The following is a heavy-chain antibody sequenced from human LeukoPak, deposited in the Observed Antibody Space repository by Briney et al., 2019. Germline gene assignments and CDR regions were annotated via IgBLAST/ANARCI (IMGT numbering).Heavy chain of an antibody. V-gene: IGHV3-20*01. Sequence: GGSLRLSCAASGFTFDDYGMSWVRQAPGKGLEWVSCINWNGGSTGYADSVKGRFTISRDNAKNSLYLQMNSLRAEDTALYHCARDPHSGYYYNSRYYYGMDVWGQGTTVTVSS. J-gene: IGHJ6*02. CDR2: INWNGGST. D-gene: IGHD3-22*01. CDR1: GFTFDDYG. CDR3: ARDPHSGYYYNSRYYYGMDV.